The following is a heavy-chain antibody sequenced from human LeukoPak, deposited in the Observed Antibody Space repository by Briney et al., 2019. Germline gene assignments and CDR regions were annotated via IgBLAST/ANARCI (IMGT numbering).Heavy chain of an antibody. CDR2: ISAYNGNT. V-gene: IGHV1-18*01. D-gene: IGHD2-21*01. CDR3: ARALRFISLAERFDI. J-gene: IGHJ3*02. CDR1: GYTFTSYG. Sequence: ASVKVSCKASGYTFTSYGISWVRQAPGQGLEWMGLISAYNGNTNYAQKLQGRVTMTTDTSTSTAYMELRSLRSDDTAVYYCARALRFISLAERFDIWGQGTMVTVSS.